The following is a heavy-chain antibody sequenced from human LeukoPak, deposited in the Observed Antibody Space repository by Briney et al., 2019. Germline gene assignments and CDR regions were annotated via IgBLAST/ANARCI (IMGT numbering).Heavy chain of an antibody. CDR2: IYATGST. CDR3: AREFSTNWFDP. V-gene: IGHV4-4*07. J-gene: IGHJ5*02. Sequence: SETLSLTCTVSGASISTYYWSWIRQPAGKGLEWIGRIYATGSTNYNPSLESRVTMSVDTSKNHLSLKVTSVTAADTAVYYCAREFSTNWFDPWGQGTLVTVSS. CDR1: GASISTYY.